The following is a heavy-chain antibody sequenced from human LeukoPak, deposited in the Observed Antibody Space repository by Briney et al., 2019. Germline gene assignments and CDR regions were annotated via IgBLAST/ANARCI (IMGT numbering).Heavy chain of an antibody. CDR1: GGSISSGGYY. CDR2: IHYSGAT. D-gene: IGHD6-13*01. CDR3: ARDAAGFNSSWEFDY. V-gene: IGHV4-61*08. J-gene: IGHJ4*02. Sequence: SETPSLTCTVSGGSISSGGYYWSWIRQHPGKGLEWIGYIHYSGATNYNPSLKSRVTISADTSKNQFSLKLSSVTAADTAMYYCARDAAGFNSSWEFDYWGQGTLVTVSS.